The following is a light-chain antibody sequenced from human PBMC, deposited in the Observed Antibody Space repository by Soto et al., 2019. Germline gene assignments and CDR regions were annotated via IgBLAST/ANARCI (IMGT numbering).Light chain of an antibody. CDR2: DAS. V-gene: IGKV3-15*01. CDR1: QSVSRN. CDR3: QQYNNWPLYT. Sequence: EIVMTQSPATLSVSPGERATLSCRASQSVSRNLSWYQQRPGRAPRLLIYDASTRATDIPSRFSGSGSGTEFTLTISSLQSEDFAAYYCQQYNNWPLYTFGQGTKLEIK. J-gene: IGKJ2*01.